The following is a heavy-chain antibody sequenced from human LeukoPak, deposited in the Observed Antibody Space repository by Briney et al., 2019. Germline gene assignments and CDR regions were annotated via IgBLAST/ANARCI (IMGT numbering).Heavy chain of an antibody. CDR2: IYYSGST. CDR3: ARLGYSGSSRGAFDI. Sequence: SETLSLTCTVSGGSVSSGSYYWSWIRQPQGKGLEGFGYIYYSGSTNYNPSLKSRVTISVGTSNNQFSLKLSSVTAADTAVYYCARLGYSGSSRGAFDIWGQGTMVAVSS. D-gene: IGHD1-26*01. V-gene: IGHV4-61*01. CDR1: GGSVSSGSYY. J-gene: IGHJ3*02.